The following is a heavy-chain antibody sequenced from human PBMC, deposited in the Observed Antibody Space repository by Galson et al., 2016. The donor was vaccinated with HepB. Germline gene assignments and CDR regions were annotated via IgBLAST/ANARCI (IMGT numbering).Heavy chain of an antibody. D-gene: IGHD6-13*01. CDR2: IKQDGSEK. CDR1: GFTFSSYW. CDR3: ASRYSSSWFAVDY. J-gene: IGHJ4*02. Sequence: SLRLSCAASGFTFSSYWMSWVRQAPGKGLEWVANIKQDGSEKNSVDSVKGRFTISRDNANDSLYLQMNSLRAEDTAVYYCASRYSSSWFAVDYWGQGTLVTVSS. V-gene: IGHV3-7*03.